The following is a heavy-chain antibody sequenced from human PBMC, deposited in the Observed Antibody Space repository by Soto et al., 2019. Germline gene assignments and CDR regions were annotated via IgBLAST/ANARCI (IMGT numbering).Heavy chain of an antibody. Sequence: GGSLRLSCAASGFTFSSYAMSWVRQAPGKGLEWVSAISGSGGSTYYADSVKGRFTISRDNSKNTLYLQMNSLRAEDTAVYYCAKDKAPGFPVGPGIAVAGIWDYYYGMDVWGQGTTVTVSS. CDR2: ISGSGGST. D-gene: IGHD6-19*01. CDR3: AKDKAPGFPVGPGIAVAGIWDYYYGMDV. CDR1: GFTFSSYA. V-gene: IGHV3-23*01. J-gene: IGHJ6*02.